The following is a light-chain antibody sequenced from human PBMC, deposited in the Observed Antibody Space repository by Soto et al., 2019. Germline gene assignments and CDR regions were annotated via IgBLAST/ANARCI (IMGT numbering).Light chain of an antibody. V-gene: IGKV1-5*01. CDR3: QHYISFPWT. CDR2: LAS. Sequence: EIQVTQSRSSLSASLGESVTISCRASQKIHNYLSWYQQKRGKAPKLLIFLASTLETGVPSRFGGSGSGTEFTLTISRLQPDDVATYYCQHYISFPWTFGQGTKVDIK. CDR1: QKIHNY. J-gene: IGKJ1*01.